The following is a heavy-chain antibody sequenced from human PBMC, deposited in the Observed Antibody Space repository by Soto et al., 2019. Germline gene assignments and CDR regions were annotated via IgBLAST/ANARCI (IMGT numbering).Heavy chain of an antibody. J-gene: IGHJ6*02. D-gene: IGHD3-22*01. CDR1: GFTFSSYS. CDR3: ARVVDYCDPYYYCGMDV. Sequence: EVPLVESGGGLVKPGGSLRLSCAASGFTFSSYSMNWVRQAPGKGLEWVSSISFSSSYIYYADSVKGRFTISRDNATNSLYQQMNSLRAEDTAVYYCARVVDYCDPYYYCGMDVGAQGTTVTVSS. V-gene: IGHV3-21*01. CDR2: ISFSSSYI.